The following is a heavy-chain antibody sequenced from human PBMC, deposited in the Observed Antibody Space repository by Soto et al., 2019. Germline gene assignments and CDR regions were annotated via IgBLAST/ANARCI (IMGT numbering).Heavy chain of an antibody. CDR3: ERQGGGYVSLDY. CDR1: GYTFASYW. V-gene: IGHV5-51*01. J-gene: IGHJ4*02. CDR2: INPGDSDT. Sequence: GESLKISCKGSGYTFASYWIGWVRQMPGKGLEWMGIINPGDSDTRYSPSFQGQVTISVDKSISTAYLHWSSLKASDTAMYYCERQGGGYVSLDYWGQGTLVTVSS. D-gene: IGHD5-12*01.